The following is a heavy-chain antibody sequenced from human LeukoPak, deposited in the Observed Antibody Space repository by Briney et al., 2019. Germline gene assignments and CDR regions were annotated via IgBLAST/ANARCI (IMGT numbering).Heavy chain of an antibody. V-gene: IGHV6-1*01. J-gene: IGHJ4*02. CDR1: GDSVSTNSDA. CDR2: TYYRSSWYN. D-gene: IGHD7-27*01. Sequence: SQTLSLTCAISGDSVSTNSDAWNWIRQSPSRGLEWLGRTYYRSSWYNDYAVSVKSRIIISPDTSKNHFSLQQNSVTPEDTAIYYCARGTGVFDYWGQGTLVTVSS. CDR3: ARGTGVFDY.